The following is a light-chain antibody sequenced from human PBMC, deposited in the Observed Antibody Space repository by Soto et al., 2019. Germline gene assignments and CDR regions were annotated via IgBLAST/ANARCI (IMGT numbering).Light chain of an antibody. CDR3: SSYVSSDTLV. CDR1: SSDIGSYNY. V-gene: IGLV2-14*01. Sequence: QSVLTQPASVSGSPGQSITISCTGTSSDIGSYNYVSWYQRHPGKVPKLMIYEVSYRPSGVSNRFSGSESGNTASLTISGLQAEDESDYYCSSYVSSDTLVFGGGTKLTVL. J-gene: IGLJ3*02. CDR2: EVS.